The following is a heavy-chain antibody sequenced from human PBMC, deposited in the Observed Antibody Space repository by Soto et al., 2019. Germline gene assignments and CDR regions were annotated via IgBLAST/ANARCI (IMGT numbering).Heavy chain of an antibody. Sequence: EVQLVDSGGGLVQPGGSLRLSCAASGFIFSNYVMSWVRQAPGKGLEWVSSIRDSGGTSYYADSVKGRFTISRDNSKNSLYLQMNSLRAEDTAIYYCANRPRVLLTFDYWGQGTLVSVSS. V-gene: IGHV3-23*04. CDR1: GFIFSNYV. CDR2: IRDSGGTS. CDR3: ANRPRVLLTFDY. J-gene: IGHJ4*02. D-gene: IGHD2-15*01.